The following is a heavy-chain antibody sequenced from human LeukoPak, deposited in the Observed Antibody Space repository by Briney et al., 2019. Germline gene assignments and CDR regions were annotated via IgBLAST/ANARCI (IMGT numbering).Heavy chain of an antibody. CDR3: AATVAGGYFDL. CDR2: ISSSSSYI. V-gene: IGHV3-21*01. Sequence: GGCLRLSCAASGFTFSSYAMSWVRPAPGKGLEWVSSISSSSSYIYYADSVKGRFTISRDNAKNSLYLQKNSLRAEDTAVYYCAATVAGGYFDLWGRGTLVTVSS. CDR1: GFTFSSYA. D-gene: IGHD4-23*01. J-gene: IGHJ2*01.